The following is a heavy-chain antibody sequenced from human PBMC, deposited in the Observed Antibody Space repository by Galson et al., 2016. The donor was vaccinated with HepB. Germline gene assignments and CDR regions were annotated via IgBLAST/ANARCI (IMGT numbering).Heavy chain of an antibody. CDR2: ISGSGGST. CDR3: AKDLGFLEWLFFDSYYYYGMDV. D-gene: IGHD3-3*01. J-gene: IGHJ6*02. V-gene: IGHV3-23*01. CDR1: GFTFSSYA. Sequence: SLRLSCAASGFTFSSYAMSWVRQAPGKGLEWVSAISGSGGSTYYADSVKDRFTISRDNSKNTLYLQMNSLRAEDTAVCYCAKDLGFLEWLFFDSYYYYGMDVWGQGTTVTVSS.